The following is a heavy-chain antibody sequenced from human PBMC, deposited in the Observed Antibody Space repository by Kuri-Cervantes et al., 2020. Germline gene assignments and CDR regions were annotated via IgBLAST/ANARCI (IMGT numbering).Heavy chain of an antibody. CDR1: GFSLSTSGVG. CDR3: AHRRPNGRCSSTSRYEDYFDY. Sequence: SGPTLVKPTQTLTLTCTFSGFSLSTSGVGVGWIRQPPGKALEWLALIYWDDDKRYSPSLKSRLTITKDTSKNQVVLTMTNMDPVDTATYYCAHRRPNGRCSSTSRYEDYFDYWGQGTLVTVSS. V-gene: IGHV2-5*02. J-gene: IGHJ4*02. CDR2: IYWDDDK. D-gene: IGHD2-2*01.